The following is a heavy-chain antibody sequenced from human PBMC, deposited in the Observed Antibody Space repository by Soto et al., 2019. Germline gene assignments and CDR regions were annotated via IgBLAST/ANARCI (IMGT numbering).Heavy chain of an antibody. Sequence: QVQLVQSGAEVKKPGSSVKVSCKASGGTFSSYAISWVRQAPGQGLEWMGGIIPIFGTANYAQKFQGRVTITADESTSTAYMELISLRSDDTAVYYCARGAAPHLLRVQGEMDVWGQGTTVTVAS. V-gene: IGHV1-69*01. D-gene: IGHD3-16*01. CDR1: GGTFSSYA. J-gene: IGHJ6*02. CDR3: ARGAAPHLLRVQGEMDV. CDR2: IIPIFGTA.